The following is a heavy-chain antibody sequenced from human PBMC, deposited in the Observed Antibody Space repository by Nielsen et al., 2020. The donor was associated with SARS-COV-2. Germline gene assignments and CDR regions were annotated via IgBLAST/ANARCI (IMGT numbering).Heavy chain of an antibody. CDR1: GYSFTNYW. CDR3: ARRYYFDTLLDP. CDR2: IDPSDSYT. Sequence: GESLKISCKASGYSFTNYWITWVRQMPGKGLEWMGRIDPSDSYTNYRPSFQGHVTISADKSTSTAYLQWRSLQASDTAFYYCARRYYFDTLLDPWGQGALVTVSS. V-gene: IGHV5-10-1*01. D-gene: IGHD3-9*01. J-gene: IGHJ5*02.